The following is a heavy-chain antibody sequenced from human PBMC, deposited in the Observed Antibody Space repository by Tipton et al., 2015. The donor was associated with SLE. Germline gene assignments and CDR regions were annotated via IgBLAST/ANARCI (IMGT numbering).Heavy chain of an antibody. CDR3: ARGDIVGATPHYGMDV. V-gene: IGHV4-59*01. Sequence: LRLSCTVSGGSISSYYWSWIRQPPGKGLEWIGYIYYSGSTNYNPSLKSRVTISVDTSKNQFSLKLSSVTAADTAVYYCARGDIVGATPHYGMDVWGQGTTVTVSS. J-gene: IGHJ6*02. D-gene: IGHD1-26*01. CDR1: GGSISSYY. CDR2: IYYSGST.